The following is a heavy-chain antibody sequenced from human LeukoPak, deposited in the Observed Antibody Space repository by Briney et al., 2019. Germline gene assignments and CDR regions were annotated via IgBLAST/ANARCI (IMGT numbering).Heavy chain of an antibody. J-gene: IGHJ5*02. CDR1: GFTFDDYA. CDR2: ISWNSGSI. D-gene: IGHD1-14*01. V-gene: IGHV3-9*01. CDR3: AKDRRAGKPRWFDP. Sequence: PGRSLRLSCAASGFTFDDYAMHWVRQAPGKGLEWVSGISWNSGSIGYADSVKGRFTISRDNSKNTLYLQMNSLRAEDTAVYYCAKDRRAGKPRWFDPWGQGTLVTVSS.